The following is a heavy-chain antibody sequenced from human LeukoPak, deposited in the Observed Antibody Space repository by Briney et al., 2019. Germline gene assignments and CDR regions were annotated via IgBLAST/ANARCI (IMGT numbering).Heavy chain of an antibody. V-gene: IGHV4-31*03. CDR1: GGSISSGVYY. J-gene: IGHJ4*02. CDR3: ARDLPTYCGGDCYSGGFDY. CDR2: IYHSGST. D-gene: IGHD2-21*02. Sequence: NPSETLSLTCTVSGGSISSGVYYWSWIRQHPGKGLEWIGYIYHSGSTYYNPSLKSRVTISLDTSKNQFSLKLSSVTAADTAVYYCARDLPTYCGGDCYSGGFDYWGQGTLVTVSS.